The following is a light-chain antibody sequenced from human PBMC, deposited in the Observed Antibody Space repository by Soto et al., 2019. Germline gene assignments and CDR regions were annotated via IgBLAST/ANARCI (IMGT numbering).Light chain of an antibody. Sequence: ESVLTQSPVTLSLSPGEGATLSCRASQTVSGNYLAWYQQKPGQAPRLLIYGASNRATGIPDRFSGSGSGTDFTLTITRLEPDDFAVYFCQQYGASRAFGQGTKVEIK. CDR3: QQYGASRA. J-gene: IGKJ1*01. V-gene: IGKV3-20*01. CDR1: QTVSGNY. CDR2: GAS.